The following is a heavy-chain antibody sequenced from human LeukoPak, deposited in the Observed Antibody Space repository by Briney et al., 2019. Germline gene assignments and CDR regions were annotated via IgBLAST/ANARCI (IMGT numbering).Heavy chain of an antibody. J-gene: IGHJ6*02. CDR2: IYYNGNT. D-gene: IGHD1-26*01. CDR1: DGSINSYY. Sequence: PSETLSLTCSVSDGSINSYYWNWIRRPPGKGLEWIGYIYYNGNTNYSPSLKSRVTMSVDTSKNLFSLKVSSVTAADTAVYYCARGRSNYYGMDVWGQGTMVTVSS. CDR3: ARGRSNYYGMDV. V-gene: IGHV4-59*01.